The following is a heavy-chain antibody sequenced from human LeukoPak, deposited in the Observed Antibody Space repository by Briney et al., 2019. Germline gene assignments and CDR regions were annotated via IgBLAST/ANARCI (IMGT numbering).Heavy chain of an antibody. Sequence: SETLSLTCTVSGYSISSGYYWGWIRQPPGKGLEWIGSIYHSGSTCYNPSLKSRVTISVDTSKNQFSLKLSSVTAADTAVYYCASGNWGPDFDYWGQGTLVTVSS. CDR2: IYHSGST. D-gene: IGHD7-27*01. CDR3: ASGNWGPDFDY. V-gene: IGHV4-38-2*02. J-gene: IGHJ4*02. CDR1: GYSISSGYY.